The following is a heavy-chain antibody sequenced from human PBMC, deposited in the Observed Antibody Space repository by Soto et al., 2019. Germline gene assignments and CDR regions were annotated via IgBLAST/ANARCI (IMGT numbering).Heavy chain of an antibody. Sequence: GGSLRLSCAASGFTFSSYAMHWVRQAPGKGLEWVAVISYDGSNKYYADSVKGRFTVSRDNSKNTLYLQMNSLRAEDTAVYYCARVLKIIYRSAGYWGQGTLVTVSS. J-gene: IGHJ4*02. CDR2: ISYDGSNK. D-gene: IGHD4-4*01. V-gene: IGHV3-30-3*01. CDR3: ARVLKIIYRSAGY. CDR1: GFTFSSYA.